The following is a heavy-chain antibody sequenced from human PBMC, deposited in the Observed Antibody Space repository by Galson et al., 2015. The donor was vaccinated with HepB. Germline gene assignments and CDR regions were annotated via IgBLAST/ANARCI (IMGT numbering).Heavy chain of an antibody. CDR1: GFTFSNAW. J-gene: IGHJ5*02. Sequence: SLRLSCAASGFTFSNAWMNWVRQAPGKGLEWVGRIKSKTDGGTTDYAAPVKGRFTISRDDSKNTLYLQMNSLKTEDTAVYYCTTAPYYDFWSGYSLFDPWGQGTLSPSPQ. D-gene: IGHD3-3*01. CDR2: IKSKTDGGTT. V-gene: IGHV3-15*07. CDR3: TTAPYYDFWSGYSLFDP.